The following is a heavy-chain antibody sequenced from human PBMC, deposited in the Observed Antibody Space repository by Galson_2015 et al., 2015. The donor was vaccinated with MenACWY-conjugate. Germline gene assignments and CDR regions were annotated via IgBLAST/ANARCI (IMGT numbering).Heavy chain of an antibody. CDR1: GFTVNTNY. Sequence: SLRLSCAASGFTVNTNYMTWVRQAPGKGLEWVSIIYSGGSTYYPDSVRGRFTISRDNSKNTLYLQMDSLRADATAVYYCARAGSENCRTTNCLSLGAKFSYYYYMDVWGKGTTVTVSS. J-gene: IGHJ6*03. CDR2: IYSGGST. CDR3: ARAGSENCRTTNCLSLGAKFSYYYYMDV. V-gene: IGHV3-53*01. D-gene: IGHD2-2*01.